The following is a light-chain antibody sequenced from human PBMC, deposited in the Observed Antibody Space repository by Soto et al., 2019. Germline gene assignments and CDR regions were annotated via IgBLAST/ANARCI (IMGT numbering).Light chain of an antibody. CDR1: QSVSSSY. V-gene: IGKV3-20*01. Sequence: IMLPQSPGTLSLSPCERATLSCSSMQSVSSSYLAWYQQKPGQAPRLLIYVASSSATGIPDRFSGSGSGTDFTLTISRLEPEDFAVYYCQQYGSSFGGGTKVDIK. CDR2: VAS. J-gene: IGKJ4*01. CDR3: QQYGSS.